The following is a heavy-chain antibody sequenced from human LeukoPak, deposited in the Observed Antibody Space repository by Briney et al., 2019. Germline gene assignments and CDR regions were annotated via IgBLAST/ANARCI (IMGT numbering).Heavy chain of an antibody. Sequence: SETLSLTCAVYGGSFSGYYWSWIRQPPGKGLEWIGEINHSGSTNYNPSLKSRVTISVDTSKNQFSLKLSSVTAADTAVYYCARAKYGDYAWWYFDLWGRGTLVTVSS. CDR2: INHSGST. D-gene: IGHD4-17*01. CDR3: ARAKYGDYAWWYFDL. CDR1: GGSFSGYY. V-gene: IGHV4-34*01. J-gene: IGHJ2*01.